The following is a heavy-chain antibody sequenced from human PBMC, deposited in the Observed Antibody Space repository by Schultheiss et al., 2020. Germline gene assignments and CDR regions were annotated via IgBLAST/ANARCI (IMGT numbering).Heavy chain of an antibody. CDR2: ISYDGRNK. D-gene: IGHD2-21*02. Sequence: GGSLRLSCAASGFTFSNYAMHWVRQAPGKGLEWVAVISYDGRNKDHADSVKGRFTISRDSSKNSLFLQMNSLRAEDTAVYYCAREVVTTYAFDIWGQGTMVNVSS. V-gene: IGHV3-30*04. CDR3: AREVVTTYAFDI. CDR1: GFTFSNYA. J-gene: IGHJ3*02.